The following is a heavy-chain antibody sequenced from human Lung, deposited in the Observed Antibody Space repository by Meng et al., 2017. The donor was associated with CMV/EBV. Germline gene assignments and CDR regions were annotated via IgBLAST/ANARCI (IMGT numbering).Heavy chain of an antibody. V-gene: IGHV3-48*03. CDR2: ISSSGSTI. CDR1: GFTFSSYA. Sequence: SCAASGFTFSSYAMNWVRQAPGKGLEWVSYISSSGSTIYYADSVKGRFTISRDNAKNSLYLQMNSLRAEDTAVYYCASLKDIVVVPAAKGSKYYYYGMDVXGQGXTVTVSS. J-gene: IGHJ6*02. D-gene: IGHD2-2*01. CDR3: ASLKDIVVVPAAKGSKYYYYGMDV.